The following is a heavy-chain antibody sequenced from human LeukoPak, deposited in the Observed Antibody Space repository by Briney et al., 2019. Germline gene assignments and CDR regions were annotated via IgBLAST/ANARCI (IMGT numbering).Heavy chain of an antibody. CDR1: GYTFTNYD. J-gene: IGHJ4*02. Sequence: GASVKVSCMTSGYTFTNYDINWVRQATGQGLEWMGWINPKSGRTGYAQKFQGRVTITRNTSISTAYMELSSLRSEDTAVYYCARETSSRYFDYWGQGTLLTVSS. CDR2: INPKSGRT. V-gene: IGHV1-8*03. CDR3: ARETSSRYFDY.